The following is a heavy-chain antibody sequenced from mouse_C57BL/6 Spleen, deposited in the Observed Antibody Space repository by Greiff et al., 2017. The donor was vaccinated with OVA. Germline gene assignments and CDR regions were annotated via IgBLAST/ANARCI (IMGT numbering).Heavy chain of an antibody. J-gene: IGHJ3*01. CDR2: IHPNSGST. CDR3: ARGTNWDEGAWFAY. V-gene: IGHV1-64*01. Sequence: QVQLQQPGAELVKPGASVKLSCKASGYTFTSYWMHWVKQRPGQGLEWIGMIHPNSGSTNYNEKFKSKATLTVDKSSSTAYMQLSSLTSEDSAVYYCARGTNWDEGAWFAYGGQGTLVTVSA. CDR1: GYTFTSYW. D-gene: IGHD4-1*01.